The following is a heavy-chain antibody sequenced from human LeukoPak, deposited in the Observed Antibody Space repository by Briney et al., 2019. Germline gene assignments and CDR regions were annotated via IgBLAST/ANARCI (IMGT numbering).Heavy chain of an antibody. CDR2: ISGRGDST. V-gene: IGHV3-23*01. J-gene: IGHJ3*02. D-gene: IGHD3-3*01. Sequence: GGSLRLSCAASGFTFSSYAMSWVRQAPGKGLEWVSTISGRGDSTYYADSVKGRFTISRDNSKNTLYLQMNSLRAEDTAVYYCAKVPHTIFGVVDAFDIWGQGTMVTVSS. CDR1: GFTFSSYA. CDR3: AKVPHTIFGVVDAFDI.